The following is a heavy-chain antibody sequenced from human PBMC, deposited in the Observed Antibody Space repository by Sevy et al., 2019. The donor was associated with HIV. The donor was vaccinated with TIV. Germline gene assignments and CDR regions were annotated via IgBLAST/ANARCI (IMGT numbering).Heavy chain of an antibody. CDR2: VRGRDATV. D-gene: IGHD3-3*01. V-gene: IGHV3-11*01. CDR1: GFTFSNFY. Sequence: GGSLRLSCAASGFTFSNFYMGWIRPAPGKGLEWISSVRGRDATVVYADSVKGRFTISRDNAMNSLYLQINSLRVEDTGVYYCVRDPPFDFWNGYYVNFDFWGQGTLVTVSS. CDR3: VRDPPFDFWNGYYVNFDF. J-gene: IGHJ4*02.